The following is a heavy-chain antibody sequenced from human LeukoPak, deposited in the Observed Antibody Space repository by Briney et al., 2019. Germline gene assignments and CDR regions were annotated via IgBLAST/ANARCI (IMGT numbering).Heavy chain of an antibody. CDR3: AKDRASRGYSYGNVFDI. CDR1: GFTFSYYG. J-gene: IGHJ3*02. CDR2: ISYDGANK. D-gene: IGHD5-18*01. V-gene: IGHV3-30*18. Sequence: GGSLRLSCAASGFTFSYYGMHWVRQAPGKGLEWVAIISYDGANKYYADFVKGRLTISRDDSKNTLYLHMNSLRAEDTAVYYCAKDRASRGYSYGNVFDISGQGTMVTVSS.